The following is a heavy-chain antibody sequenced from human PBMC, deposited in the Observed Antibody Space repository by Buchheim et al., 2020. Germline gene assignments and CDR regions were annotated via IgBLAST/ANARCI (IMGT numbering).Heavy chain of an antibody. CDR2: IYGNDDP. CDR1: GFSVSSNY. V-gene: IGHV3-66*01. J-gene: IGHJ4*02. Sequence: EEKLVESGGGLVQPGGSLRLSCAASGFSVSSNYMNWVRQPPGKGLEWVSLIYGNDDPKYTDSAKGRFTISRDDSQNIVFLHMNRLRVEDTAVYYCAGDTSSPARADWWGRGTL. D-gene: IGHD3/OR15-3a*01. CDR3: AGDTSSPARADW.